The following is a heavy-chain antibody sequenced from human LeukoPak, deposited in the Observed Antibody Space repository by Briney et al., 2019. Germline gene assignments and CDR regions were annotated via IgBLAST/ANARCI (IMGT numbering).Heavy chain of an antibody. CDR3: AREDIAAAYFDY. D-gene: IGHD6-13*01. Sequence: GGSLRLSCAASGFTFSSYWMNWVRQAPGKGLEWVANIKRDGSEKYYVDSVKGRFTISRDNAKNSLYLQMNSLGAEDTAVYYCAREDIAAAYFDYWGQGTLVTVSS. CDR1: GFTFSSYW. J-gene: IGHJ4*02. CDR2: IKRDGSEK. V-gene: IGHV3-7*01.